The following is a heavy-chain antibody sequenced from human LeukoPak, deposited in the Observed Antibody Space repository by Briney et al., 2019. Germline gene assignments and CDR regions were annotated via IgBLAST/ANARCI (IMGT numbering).Heavy chain of an antibody. CDR2: ISRNSGSI. CDR3: ARSYLAAAGPFDY. CDR1: GFTFDDYA. V-gene: IGHV3-9*03. D-gene: IGHD6-13*01. Sequence: GGSLRLSCAASGFTFDDYAMHWVRQAPGKGLEWVSGISRNSGSIGYADSVKGRFTISRDNAKNSLYLQMNSLRAEDMALYYCARSYLAAAGPFDYWGQGTLVTVSS. J-gene: IGHJ4*02.